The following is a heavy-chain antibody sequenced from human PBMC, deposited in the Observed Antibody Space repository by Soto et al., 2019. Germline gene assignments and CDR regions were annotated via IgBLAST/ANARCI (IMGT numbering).Heavy chain of an antibody. CDR1: GYSISSSNW. CDR3: ARRESQGPIDY. Sequence: QVQLQESGPGLVKPSDTLSLTCAVSGYSISSSNWWGWIRPPPGKGLEWIGYIYYSGTTYYNPSRRSRVAMSVDTSKNQFSLKLTSVTAVDTAVYYCARRESQGPIDYWGQGTLVTVSS. J-gene: IGHJ4*02. CDR2: IYYSGTT. D-gene: IGHD1-26*01. V-gene: IGHV4-28*01.